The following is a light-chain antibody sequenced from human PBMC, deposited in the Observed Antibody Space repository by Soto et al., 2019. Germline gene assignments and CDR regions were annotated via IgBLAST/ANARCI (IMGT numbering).Light chain of an antibody. V-gene: IGLV2-14*01. CDR3: DSYTTSSTRI. Sequence: QSVLTQPASVSGSPGQSVTISCTGTSSDVGGFNYVSWHQQHPGKAPKVIIYEVTYRPSGVSNRFSGSKSGNTASLTISGLQAEDEADYYCDSYTTSSTRIFGGGTKLTVL. J-gene: IGLJ2*01. CDR2: EVT. CDR1: SSDVGGFNY.